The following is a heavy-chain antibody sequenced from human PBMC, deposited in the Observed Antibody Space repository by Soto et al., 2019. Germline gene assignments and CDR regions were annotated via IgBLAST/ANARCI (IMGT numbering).Heavy chain of an antibody. Sequence: PEGSLRLSCAASGFTVSTNYMSWVRQAPGKGLEWVSVIYSGGSTYYADSVKGRFTISRDNSKNTLYLQMNSLRAEDTAVYYCARELALGGNAMDVCGQGTTVTVSS. D-gene: IGHD3-16*01. CDR2: IYSGGST. CDR1: GFTVSTNY. V-gene: IGHV3-53*01. CDR3: ARELALGGNAMDV. J-gene: IGHJ6*02.